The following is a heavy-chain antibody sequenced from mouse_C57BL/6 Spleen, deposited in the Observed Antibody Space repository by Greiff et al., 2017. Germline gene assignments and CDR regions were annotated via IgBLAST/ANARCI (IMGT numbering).Heavy chain of an antibody. Sequence: QVQLQQPGAELVKPGASVKLSCKASGYTFTSYWMHWVKQRPGQGLEWIGMIHPNSGSTNYNEKFKSQATLTVDKSSSTAYMQLSSLTSEDSAVYYCARSPDGYYGYFDVWGTGTTVTVSS. CDR3: ARSPDGYYGYFDV. CDR1: GYTFTSYW. V-gene: IGHV1-64*01. D-gene: IGHD2-3*01. CDR2: IHPNSGST. J-gene: IGHJ1*03.